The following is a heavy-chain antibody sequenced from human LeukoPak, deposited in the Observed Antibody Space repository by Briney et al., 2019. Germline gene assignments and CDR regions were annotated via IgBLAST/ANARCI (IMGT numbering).Heavy chain of an antibody. J-gene: IGHJ4*02. Sequence: PSETLSLTCTVSGGSISSSSYYWGWIRQPPGTGLEWIGSIYYSGSTYYNPSLKSRVTISVDTSKNQFSLKLSSVTAADTAVYYCARIARDYYDSSGFYYWGQGTLVTVSS. CDR3: ARIARDYYDSSGFYY. D-gene: IGHD3-22*01. CDR1: GGSISSSSYY. V-gene: IGHV4-39*01. CDR2: IYYSGST.